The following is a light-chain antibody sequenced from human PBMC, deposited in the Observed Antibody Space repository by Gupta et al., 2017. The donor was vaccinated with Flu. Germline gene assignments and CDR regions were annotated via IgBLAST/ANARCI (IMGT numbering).Light chain of an antibody. V-gene: IGKV1-5*03. Sequence: DIQMTQSPSTLSASVGDRVTITCRASQSISSWLAWYQQKSGKAPKLLIYKASSLESGVPSRFSGSGSETEFTLTISSLQPDDFATYYCQQYHSFSRTFGQGTKVEIK. CDR1: QSISSW. J-gene: IGKJ1*01. CDR3: QQYHSFSRT. CDR2: KAS.